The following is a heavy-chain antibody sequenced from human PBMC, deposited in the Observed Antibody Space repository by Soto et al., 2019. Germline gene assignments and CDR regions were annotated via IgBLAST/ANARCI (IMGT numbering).Heavy chain of an antibody. D-gene: IGHD3-3*01. V-gene: IGHV3-11*01. Sequence: GGSLRLSCAVSGFTFSDYYMSWIRQAPGKGLEWVSYISSRGSSIYYADSVKGRFTISRDNAKNSLYLQMNGLIAEDTAVYYCARGYYDFWSGYYISPYGMDVWCQGTTVTVSS. J-gene: IGHJ6*02. CDR1: GFTFSDYY. CDR3: ARGYYDFWSGYYISPYGMDV. CDR2: ISSRGSSI.